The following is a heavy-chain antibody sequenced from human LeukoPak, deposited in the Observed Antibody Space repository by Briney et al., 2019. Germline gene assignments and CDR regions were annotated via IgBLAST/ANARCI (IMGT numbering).Heavy chain of an antibody. CDR3: ARTVTYSSSWYRDIREIDY. D-gene: IGHD6-13*01. CDR2: IYYSGST. Sequence: SETLSLTCTVSGGSISSYYWSWIRQPPGKGLEWIGYIYYSGSTNYNPSLKSRVTISVDTSKNQFSLKLGSVTAADTAVYYCARTVTYSSSWYRDIREIDYWGQGTLVTVSS. J-gene: IGHJ4*02. CDR1: GGSISSYY. V-gene: IGHV4-59*12.